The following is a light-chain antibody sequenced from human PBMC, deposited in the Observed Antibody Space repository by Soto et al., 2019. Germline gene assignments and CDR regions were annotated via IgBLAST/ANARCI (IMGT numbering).Light chain of an antibody. CDR1: RGITTY. CDR2: GAS. Sequence: DIPMTQSPSSLSASVGDRVTITCRASRGITTYLAWYQQKPGKVPNLLIYGASTLHSGVPSRFSGSGSETHFTLTISGLQPEDVATYYCQYSNRAPLTFGGGTRVEI. V-gene: IGKV1-27*01. CDR3: QYSNRAPLT. J-gene: IGKJ4*01.